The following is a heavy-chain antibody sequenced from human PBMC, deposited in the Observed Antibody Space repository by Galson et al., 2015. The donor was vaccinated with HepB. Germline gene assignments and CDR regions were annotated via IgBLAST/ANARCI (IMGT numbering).Heavy chain of an antibody. CDR2: IKQDGSEK. CDR1: GFTFSSYW. CDR3: SVVGSGGGMDA. V-gene: IGHV3-7*03. Sequence: SLRLSCAASGFTFSSYWMSWVRQAPGKGLEWVANIKQDGSEKYYVDSVKGRFTISRDNAKNSLYLQMNSLRAEDTSVYYCSVVGSGGGMDAWGQGTTVTVSS. D-gene: IGHD6-19*01. J-gene: IGHJ6*02.